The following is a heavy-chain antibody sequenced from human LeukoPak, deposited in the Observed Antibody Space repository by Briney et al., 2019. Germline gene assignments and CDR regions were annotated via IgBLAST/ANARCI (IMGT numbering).Heavy chain of an antibody. CDR3: ARDFRYCSGGSCYSFFDY. CDR2: IYYSGST. CDR1: GGSISSSSYY. J-gene: IGHJ4*02. D-gene: IGHD2-15*01. Sequence: SETLSLTCTVSGGSISSSSYYWGWIRQPPGKGLEWIGSIYYSGSTYYNPSLKSRVTISVDTSKNQFSLKLSSVTAADTAVYYCARDFRYCSGGSCYSFFDYWGQGTLVTVSS. V-gene: IGHV4-39*02.